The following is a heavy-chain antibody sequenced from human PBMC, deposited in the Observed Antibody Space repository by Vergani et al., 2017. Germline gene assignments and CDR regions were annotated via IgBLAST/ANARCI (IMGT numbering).Heavy chain of an antibody. CDR2: IHPADSDT. D-gene: IGHD3-22*01. J-gene: IGHJ4*02. CDR3: ARLYGRDSSGSKYFDY. V-gene: IGHV5-51*01. Sequence: EVPLVQSGAEVKKPGESLKISCQISVYSFTNYWIGWVRQMPGKGLEWMGIIHPADSDTRYSPSFQGQVTISVDKSISTAYLQRSSLRASDSAMYYCARLYGRDSSGSKYFDYWGQGTLVTVSS. CDR1: VYSFTNYW.